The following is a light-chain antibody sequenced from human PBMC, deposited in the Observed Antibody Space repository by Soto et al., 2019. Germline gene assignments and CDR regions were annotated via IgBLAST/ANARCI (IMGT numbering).Light chain of an antibody. CDR1: QSISSW. V-gene: IGKV1-12*01. CDR3: QQGDSFPIT. Sequence: DIQMTQSPSSVSASVGDRVTITCRASQSISSWLAWYQQKPGTVPKLLIYAASSLQSGLPSIFSGSGAGTEFPLTITILPPEDFGTYYCQQGDSFPITFGQGTRLEIK. J-gene: IGKJ5*01. CDR2: AAS.